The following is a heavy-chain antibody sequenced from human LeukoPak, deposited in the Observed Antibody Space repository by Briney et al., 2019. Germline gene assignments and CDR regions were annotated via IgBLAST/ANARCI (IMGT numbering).Heavy chain of an antibody. D-gene: IGHD3-9*01. J-gene: IGHJ4*02. V-gene: IGHV1-24*01. CDR3: ATVLAKRYFDWLPEDY. CDR1: GYTLTELS. Sequence: GASVKVSCKVSGYTLTELSMHWVRQAPGKGLEWMGGFDPEDGETIYAQKFQGRVTMTEDTSTDTAYMELSSLRSEDTAVYYCATVLAKRYFDWLPEDYWGQGTLVTVSS. CDR2: FDPEDGET.